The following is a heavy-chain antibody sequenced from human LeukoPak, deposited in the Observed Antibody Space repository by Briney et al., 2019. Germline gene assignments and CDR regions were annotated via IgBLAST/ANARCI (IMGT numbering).Heavy chain of an antibody. CDR3: ARDFPPDY. CDR2: ISGSGDNT. V-gene: IGHV3-23*01. J-gene: IGHJ4*02. Sequence: GGSLRLSCAASGFTFSSYAMSWVRQAPGKGLEWVSGISGSGDNTYYADSVKGRFTISRDNAKNSLFLQMNSLRVEDTAVYYCARDFPPDYWGQGTLVTVSS. CDR1: GFTFSSYA.